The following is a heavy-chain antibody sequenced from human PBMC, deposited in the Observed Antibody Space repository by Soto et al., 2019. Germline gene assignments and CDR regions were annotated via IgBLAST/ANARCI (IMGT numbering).Heavy chain of an antibody. J-gene: IGHJ6*02. Sequence: QVQLVESGGGLVRPGGSLRLSCAASGFTFSDYYMSWIRQAPGKGLEWVSNISSSSSDTNYADSVKGRLTISRHNAKNSLYLQMNSLSAEYTAVYYCSRAPLPCTNGVCYSYYYYCMDFWGQGTTVTFSS. CDR1: GFTFSDYY. V-gene: IGHV3-11*06. CDR2: ISSSSSDT. CDR3: SRAPLPCTNGVCYSYYYYCMDF. D-gene: IGHD2-8*01.